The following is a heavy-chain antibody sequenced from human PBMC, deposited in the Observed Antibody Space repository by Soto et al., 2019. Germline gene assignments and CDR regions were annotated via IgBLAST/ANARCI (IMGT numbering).Heavy chain of an antibody. CDR2: IYYSGST. V-gene: IGHV4-31*03. J-gene: IGHJ5*02. CDR1: GGSISSGDYY. Sequence: QVQLQESGPGLVEPSQTLSLTCTVSGGSISSGDYYWSWIRQHPGKGLEWIGYIYYSGSTYYNPAHKSRVTISVDTSKYQFSLKLSSVTAADTAVYYCARWWSGSRQGFDPWGQGTLVTVSS. D-gene: IGHD3-3*01. CDR3: ARWWSGSRQGFDP.